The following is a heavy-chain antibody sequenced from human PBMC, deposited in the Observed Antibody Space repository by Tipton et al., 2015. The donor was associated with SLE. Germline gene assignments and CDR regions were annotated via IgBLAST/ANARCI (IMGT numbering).Heavy chain of an antibody. CDR1: GASISTSGYC. Sequence: TLSLTCTVSGASISTSGYCWSWIRQPPGKGLEWIGSICYDGNTNYNPSLKSRVTISVDTFKNQFSLKLSSVTAADTAVYYCATTPIAARPGSYYYYYYGMDVWGQGTTVTVSS. CDR2: ICYDGNT. J-gene: IGHJ6*02. V-gene: IGHV4-39*01. D-gene: IGHD6-6*01. CDR3: ATTPIAARPGSYYYYYYGMDV.